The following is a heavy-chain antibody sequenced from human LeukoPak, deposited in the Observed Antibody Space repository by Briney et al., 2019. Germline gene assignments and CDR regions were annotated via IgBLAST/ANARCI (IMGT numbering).Heavy chain of an antibody. J-gene: IGHJ4*02. CDR1: GITLSNYG. V-gene: IGHV3-23*01. Sequence: GGSLRLSCAVSGITLSNYGMSWVRQAPGKGLEWVAGISDSGGSTNYADSVKGRFTISRDNRKNTLYLQMNSMRAEDTAVYFCAKRGVVIRVILVGFHKEAYYFDSWGQGALVTVSS. D-gene: IGHD3-22*01. CDR3: AKRGVVIRVILVGFHKEAYYFDS. CDR2: ISDSGGST.